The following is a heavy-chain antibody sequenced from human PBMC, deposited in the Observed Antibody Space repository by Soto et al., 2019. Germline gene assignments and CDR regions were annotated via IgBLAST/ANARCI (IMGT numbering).Heavy chain of an antibody. CDR1: GFSISSSSYF. J-gene: IGHJ4*02. V-gene: IGHV4-39*01. CDR2: FFYSGST. Sequence: PSETLSLTCTVSGFSISSSSYFWAWVRQPPGKGLEWIGSFFYSGSTSYNPSLKSRVTISVHTSKNEVSLELSSVTAADTAVYYCARRSPTITIFGGRDYYFDYWGQGALVTVSS. CDR3: ARRSPTITIFGGRDYYFDY. D-gene: IGHD3-3*01.